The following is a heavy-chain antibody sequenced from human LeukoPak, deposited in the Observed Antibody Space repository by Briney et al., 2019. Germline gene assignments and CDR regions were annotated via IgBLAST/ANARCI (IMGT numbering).Heavy chain of an antibody. CDR1: GFTFSDYF. CDR2: ISTGGSTI. V-gene: IGHV3-11*01. CDR3: ARDNDYYYYGMDV. J-gene: IGHJ6*02. Sequence: GGSLRLSCAASGFTFSDYFMSWIRQAPGEGREWVSYISTGGSTIYYADSVKGRFTISRDNAKNSLYLQMDSLRAEDTAVYFCARDNDYYYYGMDVWGQGTTVTVSS.